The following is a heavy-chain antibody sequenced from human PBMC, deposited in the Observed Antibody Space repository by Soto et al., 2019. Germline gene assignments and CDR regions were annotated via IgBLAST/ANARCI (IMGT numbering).Heavy chain of an antibody. Sequence: GGSLRLSCEVSGFTFSVYSMSWVRQTPGKGLEWVAKIPQDGVDGHYADSVKGRFTIPRDHGQNSLYLQMNTLRAEDTAVYYCARDHLILPSHDFFYGSDVWGRGATVTVAS. CDR2: IPQDGVDG. CDR1: GFTFSVYS. J-gene: IGHJ6*02. CDR3: ARDHLILPSHDFFYGSDV. D-gene: IGHD2-21*02. V-gene: IGHV3-7*03.